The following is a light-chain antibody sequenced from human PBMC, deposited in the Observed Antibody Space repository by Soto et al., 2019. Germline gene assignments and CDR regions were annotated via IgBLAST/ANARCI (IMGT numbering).Light chain of an antibody. CDR1: QSVSSSY. Sequence: TVLTQSPDILALSPGDRATLSCRASQSVSSSYLAWYQHKPGQAPRLLIHGASSRVTGTPDRFSGSGSGTDFTLTITRLEPEDFAVYYCQQYGSSPLTFGGGTKVDIK. V-gene: IGKV3-20*01. CDR3: QQYGSSPLT. J-gene: IGKJ4*01. CDR2: GAS.